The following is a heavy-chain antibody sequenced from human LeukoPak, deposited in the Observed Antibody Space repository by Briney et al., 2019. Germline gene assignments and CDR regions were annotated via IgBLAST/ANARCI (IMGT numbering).Heavy chain of an antibody. V-gene: IGHV4-30-4*08. CDR1: GGSISSGDYE. CDR3: ASYPRELERRRGDY. CDR2: IYYSGST. D-gene: IGHD1-1*01. Sequence: SETLSLTCTVSGGSISSGDYEWSWIRQPPGKSLEWIGYIYYSGSTYYSPSLKSRVTISVDTSKNPFSLKLRSVTAADTAVYYCASYPRELERRRGDYWGQGTLVTVSS. J-gene: IGHJ4*02.